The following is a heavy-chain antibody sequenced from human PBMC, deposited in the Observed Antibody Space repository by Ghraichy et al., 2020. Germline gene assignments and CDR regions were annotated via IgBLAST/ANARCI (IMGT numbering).Heavy chain of an antibody. V-gene: IGHV4-59*01. J-gene: IGHJ4*02. D-gene: IGHD2-15*01. CDR2: IYYSGST. CDR1: GGSISSYY. Sequence: SETLSLTCTVSGGSISSYYWSWIRQPPGKGLEWIGYIYYSGSTNYNPSLKSRVTISVDTSKNQFSLKLSSVTAADTAVYYCARAGEVEYCSGGSCNIYFDYWGQGTLVTVSS. CDR3: ARAGEVEYCSGGSCNIYFDY.